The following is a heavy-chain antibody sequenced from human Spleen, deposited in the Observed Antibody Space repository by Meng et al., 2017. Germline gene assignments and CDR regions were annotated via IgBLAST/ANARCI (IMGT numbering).Heavy chain of an antibody. CDR2: IYYSGST. D-gene: IGHD3-10*01. V-gene: IGHV4-30-4*01. Sequence: QVQLQESGPGLVKPSQTLSLTCTVSGGSIRSGDYYWSWIRQPPGKGLEWIGDIYYSGSTFYSPSLKSRVTISVDTSKNQFSLKLKSVTAADTAVYHCLRGSGGSVWDQGTLVTVSS. CDR3: LRGSGGSV. J-gene: IGHJ1*01. CDR1: GGSIRSGDYY.